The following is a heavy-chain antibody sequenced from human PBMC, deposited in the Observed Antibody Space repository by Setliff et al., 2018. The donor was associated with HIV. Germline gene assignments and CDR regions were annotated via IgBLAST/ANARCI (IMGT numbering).Heavy chain of an antibody. D-gene: IGHD5-12*01. Sequence: SETLSLTCSVSGGSISSYYWSWIRLPPGKGLEWIGYIYYSGTADYNPSPKSRATISIDTSNNQFALKLTSMTAADTAVYFCARLKSASGYFGFDSWGQGTQVTVSS. J-gene: IGHJ4*02. V-gene: IGHV4-59*08. CDR2: IYYSGTA. CDR3: ARLKSASGYFGFDS. CDR1: GGSISSYY.